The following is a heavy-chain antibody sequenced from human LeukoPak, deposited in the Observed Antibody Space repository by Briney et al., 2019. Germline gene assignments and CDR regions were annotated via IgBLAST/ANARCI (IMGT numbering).Heavy chain of an antibody. V-gene: IGHV3-15*01. CDR3: TTDIAAVEYDY. CDR2: IKSKTDGGTT. Sequence: GGSLRLSCAASGFTFSNAWMSWVRQAPGKGLEWVGRIKSKTDGGTTDYAAPVKGRFTISRDVSKNTLCLQMNSLKTEDTAVYYCTTDIAAVEYDYWGQGTLVTVSS. D-gene: IGHD6-13*01. CDR1: GFTFSNAW. J-gene: IGHJ4*02.